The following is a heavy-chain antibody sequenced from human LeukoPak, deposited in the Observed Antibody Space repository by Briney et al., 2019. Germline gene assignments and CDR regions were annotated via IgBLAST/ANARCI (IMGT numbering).Heavy chain of an antibody. CDR3: ASRPTGYSSGWYQGFDY. V-gene: IGHV3-30*02. Sequence: GGSLRLSCAASGFTFSSYGMHWVRQAPGKGLEWVAFIRYDGSNKYYADSVKGRFTISRDNSKNTLYLQMNSLRAEDTAVYYCASRPTGYSSGWYQGFDYWGQGTLVTVSS. CDR1: GFTFSSYG. J-gene: IGHJ4*02. CDR2: IRYDGSNK. D-gene: IGHD6-19*01.